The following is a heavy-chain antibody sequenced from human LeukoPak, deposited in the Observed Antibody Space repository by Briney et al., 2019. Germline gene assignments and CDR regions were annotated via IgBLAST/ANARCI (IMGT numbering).Heavy chain of an antibody. J-gene: IGHJ1*01. V-gene: IGHV3-7*01. D-gene: IGHD2-2*01. CDR2: IKPDGSDK. Sequence: PGGSLRLSCEASGFTFSIYWMSWVRQAPGKGPECVANIKPDGSDKYYVDSMKGRFTISRGNAKNSLYLQMNNLRAEDTAVYYCAREGFPPGVLHWGQGTLVTVSS. CDR1: GFTFSIYW. CDR3: AREGFPPGVLH.